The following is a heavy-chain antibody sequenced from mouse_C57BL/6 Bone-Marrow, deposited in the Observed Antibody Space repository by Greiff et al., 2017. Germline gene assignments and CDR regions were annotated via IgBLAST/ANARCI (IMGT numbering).Heavy chain of an antibody. J-gene: IGHJ2*01. D-gene: IGHD1-1*01. CDR1: GYTFTDYY. Sequence: EVKLQQSGPELVKPGASVKISCTASGYTFTDYYMYWVKQSHGKSLEWLGEIIPNNGGTSYNQKFKGTATLSVDKSSSTAYMELRRLTSEDSAVYCCARSRDTTVVATGYFDVCGRGTTPTVSA. V-gene: IGHV1-26*01. CDR2: IIPNNGGT. CDR3: ARSRDTTVVATGYFDV.